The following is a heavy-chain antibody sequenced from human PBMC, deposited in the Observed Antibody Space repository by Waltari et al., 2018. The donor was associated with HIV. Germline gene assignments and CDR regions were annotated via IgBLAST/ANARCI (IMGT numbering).Heavy chain of an antibody. Sequence: EVQLVESGGGLIETGGSLRLSCAASGFTVSSNYMSWVRQAPGKGLDVGSGICGGGSRYYADSVKGLFAIVRDNSKNTVSLRMNSLRAEDTAVYYCARDPRSSGYYGVDVWGQGTAVTVSS. CDR1: GFTVSSNY. J-gene: IGHJ6*02. CDR2: ICGGGSR. CDR3: ARDPRSSGYYGVDV. V-gene: IGHV3-53*01. D-gene: IGHD1-26*01.